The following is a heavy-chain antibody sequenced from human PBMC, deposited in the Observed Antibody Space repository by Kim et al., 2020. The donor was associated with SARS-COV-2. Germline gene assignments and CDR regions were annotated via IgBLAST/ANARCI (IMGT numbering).Heavy chain of an antibody. CDR3: ASNVVGATVGWYFDL. D-gene: IGHD1-26*01. Sequence: PPPQSRVTISVDASKNQFSLKLGSVTAADTAVYYCASNVVGATVGWYFDLWGRGTLVTVSS. V-gene: IGHV4-4*09. J-gene: IGHJ2*01.